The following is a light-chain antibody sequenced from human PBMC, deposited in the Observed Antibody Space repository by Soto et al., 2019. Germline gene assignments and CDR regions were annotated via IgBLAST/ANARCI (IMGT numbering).Light chain of an antibody. CDR2: GAA. CDR3: QQYDNWPPWT. J-gene: IGKJ1*01. Sequence: EVVMTQSPATLSVSPGERASLSCRASQSVGSKLAWYQQKPGQAPRLLIYGAATRATGIPARFSGSGSGTEFTLIISSLQPEDFAVYYCQQYDNWPPWTFGQGTKVEIK. CDR1: QSVGSK. V-gene: IGKV3-15*01.